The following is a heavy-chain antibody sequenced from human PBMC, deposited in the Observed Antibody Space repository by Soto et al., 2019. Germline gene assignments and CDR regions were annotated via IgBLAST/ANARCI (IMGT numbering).Heavy chain of an antibody. CDR3: AKDRESDAWYEDY. CDR2: ISGSDGST. V-gene: IGHV3-23*01. J-gene: IGHJ4*02. D-gene: IGHD6-13*01. Sequence: EVLLMESGGGLVQPGGSLRLSCAASGFSFSSYAMTWVRQAPGKGLEWVSVISGSDGSTYYADSVKGRFTISRDNSKNTLYLQMNSLRAEDTAVYYCAKDRESDAWYEDYWGQGPLVTVSS. CDR1: GFSFSSYA.